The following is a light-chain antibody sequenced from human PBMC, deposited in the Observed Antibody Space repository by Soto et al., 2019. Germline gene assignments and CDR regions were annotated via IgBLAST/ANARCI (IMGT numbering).Light chain of an antibody. V-gene: IGKV1-5*01. CDR3: QQFSNYPHV. Sequence: DIQMTQSPSTLSASLGDRVTITCRASQSINIWLSWFQQKPGKAPKLLISDVSSLESGVPSRFSGSGFGTDFTLTISSLQPEDFATYYCQQFSNYPHVFGQGTRLEIK. CDR2: DVS. CDR1: QSINIW. J-gene: IGKJ5*01.